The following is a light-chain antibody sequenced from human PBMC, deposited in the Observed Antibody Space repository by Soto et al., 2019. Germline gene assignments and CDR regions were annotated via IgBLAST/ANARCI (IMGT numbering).Light chain of an antibody. V-gene: IGLV2-8*01. CDR2: EVT. J-gene: IGLJ2*01. CDR3: SSYGGSNHLV. Sequence: QSALTQPPSASGSPGQSVTNSCTGTSNDVGGYNFVSWYQQHPGKAPKLMISEVTKRPSGVPDRFSGSKSGNTASLTVSGLQAEDEADYYCSSYGGSNHLVFGGGTKLTVL. CDR1: SNDVGGYNF.